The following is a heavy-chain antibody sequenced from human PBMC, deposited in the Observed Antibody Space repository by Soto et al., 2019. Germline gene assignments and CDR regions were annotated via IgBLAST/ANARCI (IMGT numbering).Heavy chain of an antibody. CDR1: GGTFSSYT. D-gene: IGHD3-22*01. CDR2: IIPMLGTA. J-gene: IGHJ1*01. Sequence: ASVKVSCKAAGGTFSSYTISWVRQAPGQGLEWMGGIIPMLGTANYAQSFQGRVTITADRSTRTTYVELSSLRSEDTAVYYCARDQYYDSSGNSPSQYFQLWGQGTLVTVSS. CDR3: ARDQYYDSSGNSPSQYFQL. V-gene: IGHV1-69*08.